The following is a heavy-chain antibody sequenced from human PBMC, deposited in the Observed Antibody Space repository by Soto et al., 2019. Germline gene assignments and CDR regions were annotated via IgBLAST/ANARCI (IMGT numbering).Heavy chain of an antibody. CDR1: GGSISSGGYY. V-gene: IGHV4-31*03. CDR3: ARSVVVVAAKHHSRPKNWFDP. J-gene: IGHJ5*02. D-gene: IGHD2-15*01. Sequence: SETLSLTCTVSGGSISSGGYYWSWIRQPPGKGLEWIGYIYYCGSTYYNPSLKSRVTISVDTSKNQFSLRLSSVTAADTAVYYCARSVVVVAAKHHSRPKNWFDPWGQGTLVTVSS. CDR2: IYYCGST.